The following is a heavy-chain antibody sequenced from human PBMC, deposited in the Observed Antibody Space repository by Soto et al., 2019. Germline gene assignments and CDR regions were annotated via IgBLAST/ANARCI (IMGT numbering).Heavy chain of an antibody. CDR1: GFTFSSYS. D-gene: IGHD3-22*01. Sequence: EVQLVESGGGLVQPGGSLRLSCAASGFTFSSYSMNWVRQAPGKGLEWVSYISSSSSTIYYADSVKGRFTISRDNAKNSLYLQMNSLRAEDTAVYYXXRXXXXXWLTSPYYMDVWGKGTTVTXSS. CDR3: XRXXXXXWLTSPYYMDV. CDR2: ISSSSSTI. V-gene: IGHV3-48*01. J-gene: IGHJ6*03.